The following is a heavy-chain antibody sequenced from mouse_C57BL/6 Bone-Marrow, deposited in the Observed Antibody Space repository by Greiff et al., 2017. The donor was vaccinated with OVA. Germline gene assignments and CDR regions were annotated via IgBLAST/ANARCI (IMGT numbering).Heavy chain of an antibody. CDR2: ISNGGGST. J-gene: IGHJ1*03. D-gene: IGHD2-3*01. V-gene: IGHV5-12*01. CDR3: ARWLLGGYFDV. CDR1: GFTFSDYY. Sequence: EVMLVESGGGLVQPGGSLKLSCAASGFTFSDYYMYWVRQTPEKRLEWVAYISNGGGSTYYPDTVKGRFTISRDNATNTLYLQMSRLKSEDTAMYYCARWLLGGYFDVWGTGTTGTVSS.